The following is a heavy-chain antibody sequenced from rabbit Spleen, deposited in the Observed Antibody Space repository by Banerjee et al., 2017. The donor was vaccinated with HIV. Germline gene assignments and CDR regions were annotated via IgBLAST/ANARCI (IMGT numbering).Heavy chain of an antibody. J-gene: IGHJ6*01. V-gene: IGHV1S45*01. D-gene: IGHD6-1*01. CDR3: AREKSGIVGYDL. CDR2: IYDGSSGTT. Sequence: QEQLEESGGGLVKPGGTLTLTCKASGFTISSSYYMCWVRQAPGKGLEWIAYIYDGSSGTTYYASWAKGRFTISKTSSTTVTLQMTSLTVADTATYFCAREKSGIVGYDLWGPGTLVTVS. CDR1: GFTISSSYY.